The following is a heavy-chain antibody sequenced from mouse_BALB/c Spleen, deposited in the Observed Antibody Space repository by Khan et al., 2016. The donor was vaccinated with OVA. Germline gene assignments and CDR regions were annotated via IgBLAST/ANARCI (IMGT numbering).Heavy chain of an antibody. CDR1: GYSITSDYA. D-gene: IGHD1-3*01. Sequence: EVELVESGPGLVKPSQSLSLTCTVTGYSITSDYAWNWIRQFPGNKLERMGYINYSGSANYNPALKSRISITRDTSNNQFFLQLNSVTTADSATYYCARDGSRYNYTMDYWGQGTSVTVSS. J-gene: IGHJ4*01. V-gene: IGHV3-2*02. CDR3: ARDGSRYNYTMDY. CDR2: INYSGSA.